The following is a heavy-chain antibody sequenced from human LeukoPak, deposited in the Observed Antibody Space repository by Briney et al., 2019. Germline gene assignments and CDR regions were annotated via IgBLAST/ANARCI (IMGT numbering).Heavy chain of an antibody. CDR2: ISAYNGNT. Sequence: ASVKVSCKASGGTFSSYAISWVRQAPGQGLEWMGWISAYNGNTNYAQKVQGRVTMTTDTSTSTAYMELRSLRSDDTAVYYCAGAAAGTNNWFDPWGQGTLVTVSS. J-gene: IGHJ5*02. D-gene: IGHD6-13*01. CDR1: GGTFSSYA. CDR3: AGAAAGTNNWFDP. V-gene: IGHV1-18*01.